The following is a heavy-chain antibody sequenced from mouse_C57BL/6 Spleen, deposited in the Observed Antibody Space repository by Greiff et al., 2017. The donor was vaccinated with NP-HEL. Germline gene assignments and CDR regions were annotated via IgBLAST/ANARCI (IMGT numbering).Heavy chain of an antibody. CDR3: ARRSNLYYYAMDY. J-gene: IGHJ4*01. CDR2: INPSNGGT. D-gene: IGHD2-5*01. Sequence: VQLQQPGTELVKPGASVKLSCKASGYTFTSYWMHWVKQRPGQGLEWIGNINPSNGGTNYNEKFKSKATLTVDKTSSTAYMQLSSLTSEDSAVYYCARRSNLYYYAMDYWGQGTSVTVSS. V-gene: IGHV1-53*01. CDR1: GYTFTSYW.